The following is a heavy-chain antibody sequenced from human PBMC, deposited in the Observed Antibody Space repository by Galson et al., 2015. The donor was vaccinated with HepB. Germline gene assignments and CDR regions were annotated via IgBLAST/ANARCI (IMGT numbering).Heavy chain of an antibody. D-gene: IGHD6-19*01. CDR1: GFSFNYYT. V-gene: IGHV3-21*01. J-gene: IGHJ6*02. Sequence: SLRLSCAASGFSFNYYTMNWVRQAPGKGLEWVSSITSRSKDIYYADSVKGRFTISRDNAKNSLFLQMNSLRADDTGIYYCARMEVMSVTGRVYYYGMDVWGQGTTVTVSS. CDR2: ITSRSKDI. CDR3: ARMEVMSVTGRVYYYGMDV.